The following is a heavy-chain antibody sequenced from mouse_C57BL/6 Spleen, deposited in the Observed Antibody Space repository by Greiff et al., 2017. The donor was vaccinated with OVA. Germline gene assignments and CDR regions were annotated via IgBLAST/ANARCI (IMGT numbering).Heavy chain of an antibody. D-gene: IGHD2-5*01. CDR1: DSEVFPIAY. CDR3: ARPNSNYGYYAMDY. Sequence: QVQLKQSGSELRSPGSSVKLSCKDFDSEVFPIAYMSWVRQKPGHGFEWIGGILPSIGRTIYGEKFEDKATLDADTLSNTAYLELNSLTSEDSAIYYCARPNSNYGYYAMDYWGQGTSVTVSS. J-gene: IGHJ4*01. CDR2: ILPSIGRT. V-gene: IGHV15-2*01.